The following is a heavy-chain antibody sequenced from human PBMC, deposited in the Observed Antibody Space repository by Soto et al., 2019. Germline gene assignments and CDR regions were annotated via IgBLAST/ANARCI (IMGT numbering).Heavy chain of an antibody. J-gene: IGHJ4*02. D-gene: IGHD6-19*01. Sequence: GGSLRLSCAASGLTVCSNYMSWVRQAPGKGLEWVSVIYSGGSTSYADSVKGRFTISRDNSKNTLYLQMNSLRAEDMAVYNGTRGPGGDSSGWPLDYWGQGTLVTVSS. CDR1: GLTVCSNY. V-gene: IGHV3-66*01. CDR2: IYSGGST. CDR3: TRGPGGDSSGWPLDY.